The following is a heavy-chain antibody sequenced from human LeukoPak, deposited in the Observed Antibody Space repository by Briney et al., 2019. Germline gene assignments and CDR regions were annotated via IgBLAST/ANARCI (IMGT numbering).Heavy chain of an antibody. Sequence: ASVKVSCKTSGYRFSDYGISWVRQAPGQGLQWMGWINTYNGNTEYAQSLQGRATMTIDTATAKAYLEVRSLISDDTAVYYCARDLGEGAKRDLDFWGQGTLVTVSS. CDR2: INTYNGNT. CDR3: ARDLGEGAKRDLDF. D-gene: IGHD1-26*01. J-gene: IGHJ4*02. CDR1: GYRFSDYG. V-gene: IGHV1-18*01.